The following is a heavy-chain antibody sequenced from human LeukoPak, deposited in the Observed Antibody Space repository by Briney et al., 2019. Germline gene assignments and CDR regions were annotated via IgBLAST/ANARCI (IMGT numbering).Heavy chain of an antibody. D-gene: IGHD3-22*01. CDR2: IYYSGST. J-gene: IGHJ4*02. Sequence: SETLSLTCTVSGGSISSSSYYWGWIRQPPGKGLEWIGSIYYSGSTYYNPSLKSRVTISVDTSKNQFSLKLSSVTAADTAVYYCAIRYYYDSSGYLEYWGQGTLVTVSS. CDR1: GGSISSSSYY. CDR3: AIRYYYDSSGYLEY. V-gene: IGHV4-39*07.